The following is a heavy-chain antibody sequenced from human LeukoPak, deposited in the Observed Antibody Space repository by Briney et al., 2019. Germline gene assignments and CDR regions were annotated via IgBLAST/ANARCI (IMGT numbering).Heavy chain of an antibody. CDR2: IYPGDSDT. CDR3: VRFGLTSSLDY. D-gene: IGHD6-13*01. J-gene: IGHJ4*02. Sequence: PGESLKISCKISGYRLTNNWIGWVRQVPGKGLEWMGLIYPGDSDTRYSPSFQGQVTFSVDASISTAYLQLSGLGASDTAIYYCVRFGLTSSLDYWGQGTLVTVSS. CDR1: GYRLTNNW. V-gene: IGHV5-51*01.